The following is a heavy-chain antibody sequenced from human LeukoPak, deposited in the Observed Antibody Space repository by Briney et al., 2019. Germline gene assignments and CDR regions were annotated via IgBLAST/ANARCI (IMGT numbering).Heavy chain of an antibody. J-gene: IGHJ3*02. Sequence: GGSLRLSCAASGFTFDDYAMHWVRQAPGKGLEWVSGISWNSGSIGYADSVKGRFTISRDNSKNTLYLQMNSLRAEDTAVYYCARDGLSGKSYYDILTAYHDAFDIWGQGTMVTVSS. V-gene: IGHV3-9*01. CDR3: ARDGLSGKSYYDILTAYHDAFDI. CDR1: GFTFDDYA. D-gene: IGHD3-9*01. CDR2: ISWNSGSI.